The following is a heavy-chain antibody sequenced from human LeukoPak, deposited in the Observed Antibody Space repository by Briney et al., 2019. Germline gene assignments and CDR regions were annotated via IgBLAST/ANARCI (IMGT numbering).Heavy chain of an antibody. CDR1: GFTFSSNG. Sequence: PGGSLRLSCAASGFTFSSNGMSWVRQAPGRGLEWVSVISGSSGSPDYTDSVKGRFTISRDNSKNTLYLQMNSLRAEDTAVYYCAKGGKTIMCPTSCYDYWGQGTLVTVFS. D-gene: IGHD2-2*01. V-gene: IGHV3-23*01. CDR3: AKGGKTIMCPTSCYDY. CDR2: ISGSSGSP. J-gene: IGHJ4*02.